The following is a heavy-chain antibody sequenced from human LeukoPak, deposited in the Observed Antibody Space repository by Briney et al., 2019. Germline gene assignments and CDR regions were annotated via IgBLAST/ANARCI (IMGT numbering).Heavy chain of an antibody. CDR3: ARVVTCFDP. CDR2: ISSSGTYK. Sequence: GGSLRLSCAVSGFTFSSYSMSWVRQAPGKGLEWVSSISSSGTYKYYADSVKGRFTISRDNAKNTLYLQMNSLRAEDTAVYYCARVVTCFDPWGQGTLVTVSS. V-gene: IGHV3-21*01. CDR1: GFTFSSYS. J-gene: IGHJ5*02.